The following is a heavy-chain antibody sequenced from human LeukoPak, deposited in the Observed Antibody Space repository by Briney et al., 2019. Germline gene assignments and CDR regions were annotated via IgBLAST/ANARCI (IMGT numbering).Heavy chain of an antibody. Sequence: PGGSLRLSCAASGFTFSSYWMSWVRQAPGKGLKWVANIKQDGSEKYYVDSVKGRFTISRDNAKNSLYLQMNSLRAEDTAVYYCARESLWLLLPIDYWGQGTLVTVSS. V-gene: IGHV3-7*01. CDR2: IKQDGSEK. CDR1: GFTFSSYW. D-gene: IGHD3-22*01. J-gene: IGHJ4*02. CDR3: ARESLWLLLPIDY.